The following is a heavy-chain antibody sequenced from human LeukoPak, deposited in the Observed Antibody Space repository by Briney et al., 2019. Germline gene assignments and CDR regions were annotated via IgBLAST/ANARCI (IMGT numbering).Heavy chain of an antibody. Sequence: PGGSLRLSCAASGFTFSSYWMSWVRQAPGKGLEWVANIKQDGSEKYYVDSVKGRFTISRDNAKNSLYLQMNSLRAEDTAVYYCARSSSSWYEYQYFDLWGRGTLVTVSS. D-gene: IGHD6-13*01. J-gene: IGHJ2*01. CDR3: ARSSSSWYEYQYFDL. V-gene: IGHV3-7*01. CDR1: GFTFSSYW. CDR2: IKQDGSEK.